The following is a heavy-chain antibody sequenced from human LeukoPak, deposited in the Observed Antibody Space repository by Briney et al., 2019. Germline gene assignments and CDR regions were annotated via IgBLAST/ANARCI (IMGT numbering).Heavy chain of an antibody. CDR3: ARNVRGGSTYLDY. CDR2: IIPIFGTA. D-gene: IGHD3-16*01. Sequence: SVKVSCKASGGTFSSYAISWVRQAPGQGREWMGGIIPIFGTANYAQKFQGRVTITADESTSTAYMELSSLRSEDTAVYYCARNVRGGSTYLDYWGQGTLVTVSS. CDR1: GGTFSSYA. V-gene: IGHV1-69*13. J-gene: IGHJ4*02.